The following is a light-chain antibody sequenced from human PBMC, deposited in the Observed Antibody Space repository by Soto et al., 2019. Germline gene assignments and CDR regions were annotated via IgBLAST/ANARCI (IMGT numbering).Light chain of an antibody. Sequence: IVMTQSPATLSVSPGERATLSCRASQTIANKLAWYQQRPGQAPRLLIYGASIRATGIPARVSGSGSGTEFTLTIRGLQSEDFGVYYCQQYKDWRTFGQGTNVDIK. CDR3: QQYKDWRT. CDR2: GAS. J-gene: IGKJ1*01. CDR1: QTIANK. V-gene: IGKV3-15*01.